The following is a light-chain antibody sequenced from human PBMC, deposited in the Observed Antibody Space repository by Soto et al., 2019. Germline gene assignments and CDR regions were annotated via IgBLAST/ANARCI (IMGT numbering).Light chain of an antibody. CDR3: SSYTSSNTLV. J-gene: IGLJ2*01. V-gene: IGLV2-14*01. CDR1: SSDVGGYDY. Sequence: QPASVSASPGQSITISCTGTSSDVGGYDYVSWYQQHPGRAPKLMIYEVSYRPSGVSNRFSGSKSGNTASLTISGLQAEDEADYYCSSYTSSNTLVFGGGTKLTVL. CDR2: EVS.